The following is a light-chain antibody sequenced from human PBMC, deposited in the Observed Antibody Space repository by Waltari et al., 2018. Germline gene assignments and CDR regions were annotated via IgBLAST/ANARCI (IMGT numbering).Light chain of an antibody. CDR3: CSYAGSYTYV. CDR2: DGS. V-gene: IGLV2-11*01. J-gene: IGLJ1*01. CDR1: SSDVGGYNY. Sequence: QSALTQPRSVSGSPGQSVTISCTGTSSDVGGYNYVSWYQQHPGKATKLMIYDGSKRPSGVPDRFSCSKSGNTAALPISGLQAEDEADYYCCSYAGSYTYVVGTGTKVTVL.